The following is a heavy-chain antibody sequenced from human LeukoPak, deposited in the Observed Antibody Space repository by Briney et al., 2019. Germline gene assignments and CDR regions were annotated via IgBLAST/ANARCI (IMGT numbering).Heavy chain of an antibody. CDR1: GGTFSNYA. V-gene: IGHV1-69*04. CDR2: IIPILGIA. J-gene: IGHJ4*02. CDR3: TRGYGSGTYYTHSVY. Sequence: SVKVSCKASGGTFSNYAFNWVRQAPGQGLEWMGRIIPILGIANYAQKFQGRVTITADKSTNTAYMELSSLRSEDTAMYYCTRGYGSGTYYTHSVYWGQGTLVTVSS. D-gene: IGHD3-10*01.